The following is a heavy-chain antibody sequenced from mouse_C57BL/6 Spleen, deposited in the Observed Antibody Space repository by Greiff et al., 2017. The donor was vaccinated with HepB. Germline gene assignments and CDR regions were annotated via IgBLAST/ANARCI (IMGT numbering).Heavy chain of an antibody. CDR3: ARVGLGRYYFDY. Sequence: QVQLQQSGAELVKPGASVKISCKASGYAFSSYWMNWVKQRPGKGLEWIGQIYPGDGDTNYNGKFKGKATLTADKSSSTAYMQLSSLTSEDSAVYFCARVGLGRYYFDYWGQGTTLTVSS. CDR2: IYPGDGDT. V-gene: IGHV1-80*01. CDR1: GYAFSSYW. D-gene: IGHD4-1*01. J-gene: IGHJ2*01.